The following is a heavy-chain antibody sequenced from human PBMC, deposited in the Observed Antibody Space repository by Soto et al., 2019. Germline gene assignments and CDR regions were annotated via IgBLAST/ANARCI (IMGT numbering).Heavy chain of an antibody. CDR3: AKRVYGDYVWFDY. V-gene: IGHV3-23*01. Sequence: GGSLRLSCAASGFSFSDYAMSWVRQAPGKGLEWVSIISGDAGSTKYADSVKGRFTISRVNSKNTVYLQMNSLRAEDTAVYYCAKRVYGDYVWFDYWGQGTLVTVSS. J-gene: IGHJ4*02. D-gene: IGHD4-17*01. CDR1: GFSFSDYA. CDR2: ISGDAGST.